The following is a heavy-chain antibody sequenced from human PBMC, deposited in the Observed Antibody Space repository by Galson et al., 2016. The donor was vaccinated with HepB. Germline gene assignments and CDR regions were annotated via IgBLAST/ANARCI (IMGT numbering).Heavy chain of an antibody. Sequence: SLRLSCAASGFTFNNYAMNWVRQAPGKGLEWVSAISGSGGYTYYAGSVKGRFTISRVSSKNTLYLQMDRLRVEDTAVYYVAKDRGIGDSYGYSSEYYGMDVWGPGTTVTVSS. J-gene: IGHJ6*02. V-gene: IGHV3-23*01. CDR2: ISGSGGYT. CDR3: AKDRGIGDSYGYSSEYYGMDV. CDR1: GFTFNNYA. D-gene: IGHD3-22*01.